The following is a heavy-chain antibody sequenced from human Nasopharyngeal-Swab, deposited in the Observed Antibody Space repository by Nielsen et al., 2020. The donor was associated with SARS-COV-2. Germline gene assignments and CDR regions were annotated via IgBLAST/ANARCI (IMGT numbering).Heavy chain of an antibody. V-gene: IGHV3-23*01. CDR2: ISGSGGST. J-gene: IGHJ5*02. Sequence: GESLNISCAASGFTFSSYAMSWVRQAPGKGLEWVSAISGSGGSTYYADSVKGRFTISRDNSKNTLYLQMNSLRAEDAAVYYCAHTLLWFGELEGWFDPWGQGTLVTVSS. D-gene: IGHD3-10*01. CDR1: GFTFSSYA. CDR3: AHTLLWFGELEGWFDP.